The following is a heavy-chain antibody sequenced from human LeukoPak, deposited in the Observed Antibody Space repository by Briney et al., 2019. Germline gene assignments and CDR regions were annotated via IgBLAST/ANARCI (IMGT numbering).Heavy chain of an antibody. CDR1: GLTFRSFW. Sequence: GGSLRLSCAVSGLTFRSFWMSWVRQAPGKGLEWVANINQEGSERYFVDTVKGRFTISRDNAKNSLHLQMNTLTAEDTAVYYCARERDGRFFDYWGQGTLVTVSS. J-gene: IGHJ4*02. CDR3: ARERDGRFFDY. D-gene: IGHD5-24*01. V-gene: IGHV3-7*01. CDR2: INQEGSER.